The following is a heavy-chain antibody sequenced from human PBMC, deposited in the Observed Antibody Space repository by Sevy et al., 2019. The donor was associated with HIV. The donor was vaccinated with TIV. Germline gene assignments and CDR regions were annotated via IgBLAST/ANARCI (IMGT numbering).Heavy chain of an antibody. CDR3: ARERDYYDSSLGY. CDR2: IYYSGST. Sequence: SEILSLTCTVSGGSISSYYCSWIRQPPGKGLEWIGYIYYSGSTNYNPSLKSRVTISLDTSKNQFSLKLSSVTAADTAVYYCARERDYYDSSLGYWGQGTLVTVSS. CDR1: GGSISSYY. D-gene: IGHD3-22*01. V-gene: IGHV4-59*01. J-gene: IGHJ4*02.